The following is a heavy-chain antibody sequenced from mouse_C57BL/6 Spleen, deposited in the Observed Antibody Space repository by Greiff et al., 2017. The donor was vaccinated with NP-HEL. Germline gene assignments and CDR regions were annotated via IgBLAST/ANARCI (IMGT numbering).Heavy chain of an antibody. CDR3: ASSYYGSAWFAY. Sequence: QVQLPQPGAELVRPGSSVKLSCKASGYTFTSYWMDWVKQRPGQGLEWIGNIYPSDSETHYNQTFKDKATLTVDKSSSTAYKQLSSLTCDDSAVYYCASSYYGSAWFAYWGQGTLVTVSA. CDR1: GYTFTSYW. V-gene: IGHV1-61*01. CDR2: IYPSDSET. D-gene: IGHD1-1*01. J-gene: IGHJ3*01.